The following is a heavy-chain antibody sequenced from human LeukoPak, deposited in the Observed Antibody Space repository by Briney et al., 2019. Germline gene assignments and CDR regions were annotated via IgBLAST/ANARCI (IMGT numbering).Heavy chain of an antibody. D-gene: IGHD1-26*01. CDR2: ISGSGSTI. J-gene: IGHJ4*02. CDR1: GFTFSSYE. CDR3: AKRPPIVGASPYFDY. V-gene: IGHV3-48*03. Sequence: PGGSLRLSCAASGFTFSSYEMNSVRQAPGKGLEWISYISGSGSTIYYADSVKGRFTISRDNARSSLYLQMNSLRAEDTAVYYCAKRPPIVGASPYFDYWGQGTLVTVSS.